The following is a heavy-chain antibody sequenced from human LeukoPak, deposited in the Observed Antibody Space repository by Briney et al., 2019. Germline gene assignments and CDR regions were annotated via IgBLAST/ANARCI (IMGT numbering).Heavy chain of an antibody. D-gene: IGHD2-15*01. J-gene: IGHJ6*02. CDR1: GFTFDDYA. Sequence: PGGSLRLSCAASGFTFDDYAMHWVRQAPGKGLEWVSPISWDGGSTYYADSVKGRFTISRDNSKNSLYLQMNSLRAEDTALYYCAKDKGGSGGSYYGMDVWGQGTTVTVSS. CDR3: AKDKGGSGGSYYGMDV. CDR2: ISWDGGST. V-gene: IGHV3-43D*03.